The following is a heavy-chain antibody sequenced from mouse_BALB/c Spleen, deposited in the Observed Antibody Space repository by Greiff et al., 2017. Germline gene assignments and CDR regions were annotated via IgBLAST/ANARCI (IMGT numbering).Heavy chain of an antibody. CDR3: ARSHDYDYAMDY. J-gene: IGHJ4*01. Sequence: EVKVEESGPSLVKPSQTLSLTCSVTGDSITSGYWNWIRKFPGNKLEYMGYISYSGSTYYNPSLKSRISITRDTSKNQYYLQLNSVTTEDTATYYCARSHDYDYAMDYWGQGTSVTVSS. CDR2: ISYSGST. CDR1: GDSITSGY. D-gene: IGHD2-4*01. V-gene: IGHV3-8*02.